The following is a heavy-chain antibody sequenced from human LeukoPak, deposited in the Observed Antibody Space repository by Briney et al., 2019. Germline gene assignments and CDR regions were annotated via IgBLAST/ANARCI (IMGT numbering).Heavy chain of an antibody. CDR3: ARGQVGSGWYSSAFDI. D-gene: IGHD6-19*01. Sequence: SETLSLTCTVSGGSISSSGYCWSWIRQPPGKGLEWIGYIYHSGSTYYNPSLKSRVTISVDRSKNQFSLKLSSVTAADTAVYYCARGQVGSGWYSSAFDIWGQGTMVTVSS. CDR1: GGSISSSGYC. J-gene: IGHJ3*02. CDR2: IYHSGST. V-gene: IGHV4-30-2*01.